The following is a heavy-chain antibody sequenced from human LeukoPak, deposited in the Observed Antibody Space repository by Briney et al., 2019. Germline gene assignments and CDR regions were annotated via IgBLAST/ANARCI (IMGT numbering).Heavy chain of an antibody. CDR3: ATGYSSSWYVNYYYYGMDV. V-gene: IGHV1-18*04. D-gene: IGHD6-13*01. CDR2: ISAYNGNT. J-gene: IGHJ6*02. CDR1: GYTFTGYH. Sequence: ASVKVSCKASGYTFTGYHMHWVRQAPGQGLEWMGWISAYNGNTNYAQKLQGRVTMTTDTSTSTAYMELRSLRSDDTAVYYCATGYSSSWYVNYYYYGMDVWGQGTTVTVSS.